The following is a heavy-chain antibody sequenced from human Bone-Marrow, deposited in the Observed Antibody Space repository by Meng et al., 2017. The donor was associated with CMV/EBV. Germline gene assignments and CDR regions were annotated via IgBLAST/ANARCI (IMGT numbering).Heavy chain of an antibody. CDR3: ARAYSIVFDY. J-gene: IGHJ4*02. CDR2: ISYNGSNT. D-gene: IGHD6-13*01. Sequence: SGAASGLTFSSDAIHWVRQAPGKGLEWVEVISYNGSNTYYADSVKGRFTISRDNSKNTLYLQMNSLSAEDTTVYYCARAYSIVFDYWGQGTLVTVSS. CDR1: GLTFSSDA. V-gene: IGHV3-30-3*01.